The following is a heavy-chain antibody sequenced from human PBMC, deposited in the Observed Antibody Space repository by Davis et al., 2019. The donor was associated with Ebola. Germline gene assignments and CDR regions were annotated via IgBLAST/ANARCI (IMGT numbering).Heavy chain of an antibody. Sequence: GESLKISCAASGFTFSSYAMHWVRQAPGKGLEWVAVISYDGSNKYYADSVKGRFTISRDNSKNTLYLQMNSLRSEDTAVYYCARVGYCSSTSCLGYFQHWGQGTLVTVSS. CDR1: GFTFSSYA. V-gene: IGHV3-30-3*01. D-gene: IGHD2-2*01. J-gene: IGHJ1*01. CDR3: ARVGYCSSTSCLGYFQH. CDR2: ISYDGSNK.